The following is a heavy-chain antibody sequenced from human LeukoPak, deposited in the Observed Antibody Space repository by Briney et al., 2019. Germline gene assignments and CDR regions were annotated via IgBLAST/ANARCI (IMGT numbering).Heavy chain of an antibody. D-gene: IGHD2-8*01. V-gene: IGHV3-30-3*01. J-gene: IGHJ6*02. CDR1: GFTFSSYA. CDR3: ARDSEMVYAFYYYGMDV. Sequence: GRSLRLSCAASGFTFSSYAMHWVRQAPGKGLEWVAVISYDGSNKYYADSVKGRFTISRDNSKNTLHLQMNSLRAGDTAVYYCARDSEMVYAFYYYGMDVWGQGTTVTVSS. CDR2: ISYDGSNK.